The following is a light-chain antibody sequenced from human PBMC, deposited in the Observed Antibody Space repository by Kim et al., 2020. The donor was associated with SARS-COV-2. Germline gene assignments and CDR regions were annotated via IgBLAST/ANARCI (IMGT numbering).Light chain of an antibody. CDR2: QDN. CDR1: ELGKKY. CDR3: QAWDTSTVV. J-gene: IGLJ3*02. Sequence: LSQGQTATITCSGDELGKKYASWYQQKPGQSPVLVMYQDNRRPSGIPERFSGSNSGITATLTISGAQAMDEADYYCQAWDTSTVVFGGGTKVTVL. V-gene: IGLV3-1*01.